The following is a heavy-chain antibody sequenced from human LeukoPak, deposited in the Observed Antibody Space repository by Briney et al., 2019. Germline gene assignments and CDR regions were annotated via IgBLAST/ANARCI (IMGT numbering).Heavy chain of an antibody. CDR2: INSNSGGT. D-gene: IGHD2-21*02. CDR1: GYTFTGYY. V-gene: IGHV1-2*02. J-gene: IGHJ3*02. Sequence: GASVKVSCKASGYTFTGYYIHWVRQAPGQELEWMGWINSNSGGTNYAQKFQGRVTMTRDTSISTAYMELSRLRSDDTAVYYCARYTFLSVATAGYGFDIWGQGTMVTVSS. CDR3: ARYTFLSVATAGYGFDI.